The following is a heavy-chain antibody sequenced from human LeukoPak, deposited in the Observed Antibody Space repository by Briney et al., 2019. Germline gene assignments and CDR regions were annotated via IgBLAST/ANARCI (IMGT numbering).Heavy chain of an antibody. CDR2: ISGSGGST. Sequence: GGSLRLSCAASGFTFINYAMSWGRQAPGKGLEWVSAISGSGGSTYYADSVKGRFSISRDNSKNTLYLQMDSLRAEDTAVYYCAKVPSYAYDSSGSDFDYWGQGTLVTVSS. D-gene: IGHD3-22*01. V-gene: IGHV3-23*01. CDR1: GFTFINYA. J-gene: IGHJ4*02. CDR3: AKVPSYAYDSSGSDFDY.